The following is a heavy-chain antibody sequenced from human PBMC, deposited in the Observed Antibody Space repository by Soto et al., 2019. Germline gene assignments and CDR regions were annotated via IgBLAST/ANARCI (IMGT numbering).Heavy chain of an antibody. CDR2: ISAYNGNT. CDR1: GNTFTSYG. D-gene: IGHD3-9*01. Sequence: ASVKVSCKASGNTFTSYGISWGRQAPGQGLEWMGWISAYNGNTNYAQKLQGRVTMTTDTSTSTAYMELRSLRSDDTAVYYCARDRYYDILTGVGYFGYWGQGTLVTLSS. V-gene: IGHV1-18*01. J-gene: IGHJ4*02. CDR3: ARDRYYDILTGVGYFGY.